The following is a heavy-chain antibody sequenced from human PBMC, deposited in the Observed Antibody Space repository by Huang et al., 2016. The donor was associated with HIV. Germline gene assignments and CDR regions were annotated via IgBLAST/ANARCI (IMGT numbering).Heavy chain of an antibody. CDR2: SNPDVYST. V-gene: IGHV1-46*01. Sequence: QVQLVQSGAEVKKPGASVKVSCKTSGYTFTSYSIHWVRQAPGQGLEWMGISNPDVYSTSYAPKFQGRVTMTRDTSTSTVYMELSSLRSEDTAMYYCAREGQGYAMDVWGQGTTVTVSS. CDR1: GYTFTSYS. J-gene: IGHJ6*02. CDR3: AREGQGYAMDV.